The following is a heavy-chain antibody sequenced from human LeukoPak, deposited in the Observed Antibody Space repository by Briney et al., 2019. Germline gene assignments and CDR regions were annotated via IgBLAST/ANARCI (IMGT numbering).Heavy chain of an antibody. CDR1: GFTFSSYG. CDR3: ARLGSGWSFDF. D-gene: IGHD6-19*01. CDR2: IWYDGSNK. Sequence: GGSLRFSCAASGFTFSSYGMNWVRQAPGKGLEWVAVIWYDGSNKYYADSVKGRFTISRDNSKNTVSLQLNSLRAEDTAVYYCARLGSGWSFDFWGQGTLVAVSS. J-gene: IGHJ4*02. V-gene: IGHV3-33*01.